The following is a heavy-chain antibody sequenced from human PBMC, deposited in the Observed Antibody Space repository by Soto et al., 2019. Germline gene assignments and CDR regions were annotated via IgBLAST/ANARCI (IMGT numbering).Heavy chain of an antibody. D-gene: IGHD2-2*01. CDR2: IIPIFGIA. CDR1: GGTSSRYS. J-gene: IGHJ6*02. Sequence: QVQLVQSGAEVKKPGSSVKVSCKASGGTSSRYSITWVRQAPGHGLEWIGRIIPIFGIASYAQKFQGRVTITADESTSTAYMELSSLRSDDTAVYYCAREDRDRETGLVPAAIDGMDVWGQGTTVTVSS. CDR3: AREDRDRETGLVPAAIDGMDV. V-gene: IGHV1-69*08.